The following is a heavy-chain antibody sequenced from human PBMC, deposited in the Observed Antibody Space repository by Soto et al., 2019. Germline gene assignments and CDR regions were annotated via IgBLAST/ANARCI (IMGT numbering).Heavy chain of an antibody. Sequence: QVQLVESGGGVVQPGRSLRLSCAASGFTFSSYGMHWVRQAPGKGLEWVAVISYDGSNKYYADSVKGRFTISRDNSKNSIPLRMNSLNAEDMAVYYCAIGQVTVVTPGYFHHWGQGTLVTVSS. CDR1: GFTFSSYG. CDR2: ISYDGSNK. J-gene: IGHJ1*01. D-gene: IGHD2-21*02. CDR3: AIGQVTVVTPGYFHH. V-gene: IGHV3-30*03.